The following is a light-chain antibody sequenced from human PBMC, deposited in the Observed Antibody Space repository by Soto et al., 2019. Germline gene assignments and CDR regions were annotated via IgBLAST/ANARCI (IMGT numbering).Light chain of an antibody. J-gene: IGKJ5*01. Sequence: LMTQSPLSLPVTLGQPAAISCSSIQSLVHSDGRTYLSWFQQRPGQSPRRIIYKVSNRDSGVPDRFSGGGSGTDFTLRISRVEAEDVGVYYCLVGTHGVTFGQGTRLEIK. CDR2: KVS. CDR1: QSLVHSDGRTY. CDR3: LVGTHGVT. V-gene: IGKV2-30*02.